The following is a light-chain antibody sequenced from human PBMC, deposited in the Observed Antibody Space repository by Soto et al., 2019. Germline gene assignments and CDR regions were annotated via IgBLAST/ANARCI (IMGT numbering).Light chain of an antibody. CDR2: GAS. Sequence: EIVLTQSPGTLSLSPGERATLSCRASRSVNSRYLGWYQQKPGQAPRLLIYGASNRATGIPDMFSGSGSGTDFTLTISRLEPGDSAVYYCQQYGYAPNTFGQGTKLDIK. J-gene: IGKJ2*01. V-gene: IGKV3-20*01. CDR3: QQYGYAPNT. CDR1: RSVNSRY.